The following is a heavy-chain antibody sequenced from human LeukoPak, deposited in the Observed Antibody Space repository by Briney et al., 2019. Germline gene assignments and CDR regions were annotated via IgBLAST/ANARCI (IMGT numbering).Heavy chain of an antibody. D-gene: IGHD3-9*01. Sequence: ETLSLTCTVSGCSISSYYWSWIRQPRGGGLECIGYIYTSGSTNYNPSLNSRVSISIATSTNQFSLTLTSVTATETAVYYCTRPLKNSDILTGYPTYSYGIDVWGQGTTVTVSS. CDR3: TRPLKNSDILTGYPTYSYGIDV. J-gene: IGHJ6*02. CDR1: GCSISSYY. CDR2: IYTSGST. V-gene: IGHV4-59*01.